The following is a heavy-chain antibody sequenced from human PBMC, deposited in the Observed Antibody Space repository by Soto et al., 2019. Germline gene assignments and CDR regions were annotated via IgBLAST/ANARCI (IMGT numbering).Heavy chain of an antibody. V-gene: IGHV4-59*01. D-gene: IGHD5-18*01. CDR3: ARGIGEVDTAMVKLDG. CDR2: MYYSGST. Sequence: PSETLSLTCTVSGGSISRYYWSWIRQPPGKGLEWIGYMYYSGSTNYNPSLKSRVTISVDTSKNQFSLKLSSVTAADTAVYYCARGIGEVDTAMVKLDGWGQGTTVTVSS. CDR1: GGSISRYY. J-gene: IGHJ6*02.